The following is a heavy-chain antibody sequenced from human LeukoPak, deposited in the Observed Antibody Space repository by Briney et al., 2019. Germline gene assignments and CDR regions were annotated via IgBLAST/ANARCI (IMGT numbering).Heavy chain of an antibody. CDR3: ARLHGDNWFDP. CDR2: MYYSGST. Sequence: SETLSLTCSVSGGSTSGFYWSWIRQPPGKGLEWIGYMYYSGSTNYNPSLKSRVTISIDTSKNQFSLKLSSVTAADTAVYYCARLHGDNWFDPWGQGTLVTVSS. V-gene: IGHV4-59*08. J-gene: IGHJ5*02. CDR1: GGSTSGFY. D-gene: IGHD3-16*01.